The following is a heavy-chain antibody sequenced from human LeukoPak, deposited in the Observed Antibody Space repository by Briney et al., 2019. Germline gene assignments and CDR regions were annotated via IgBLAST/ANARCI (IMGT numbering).Heavy chain of an antibody. J-gene: IGHJ4*02. Sequence: VASVTVSCKASGYTFTSYGISWVRQAPGQGLEWMGWISAYNGNTNYAQNLQGRVTMTTDTSTSTAYMELRSLRSDDTAVYYCARDLPRVRGYSCGRLMQDYWGQGTLVTVSS. CDR3: ARDLPRVRGYSCGRLMQDY. CDR1: GYTFTSYG. V-gene: IGHV1-18*01. CDR2: ISAYNGNT. D-gene: IGHD5-18*01.